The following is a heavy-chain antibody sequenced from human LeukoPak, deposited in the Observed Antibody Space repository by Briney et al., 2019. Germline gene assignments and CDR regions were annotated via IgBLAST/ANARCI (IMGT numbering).Heavy chain of an antibody. V-gene: IGHV3-20*04. D-gene: IGHD3-10*02. Sequence: PGGSLRLSCAASGFTFDDYGMSWVRQAPGKGLEWVSGINWNGGSTGYADSVKGRFTISRDNAKNSLYLQMNSLRAEDTAVYYCAELGITMIGGVWGRGTTVTISS. CDR1: GFTFDDYG. J-gene: IGHJ6*04. CDR3: AELGITMIGGV. CDR2: INWNGGST.